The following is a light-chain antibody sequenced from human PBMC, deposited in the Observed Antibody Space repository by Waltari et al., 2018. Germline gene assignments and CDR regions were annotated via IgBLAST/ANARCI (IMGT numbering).Light chain of an antibody. J-gene: IGLJ3*02. V-gene: IGLV2-14*03. CDR3: SSKTTRDTRL. CDR1: SSDIGAYTA. CDR2: DVH. Sequence: QSALTQPASVSGSPGQSITISCTGTSSDIGAYTAVSWYQQHPGKAPKVVIYDVHNPPSGVSNRFSGSMSGNTASLTISGLQTEDEADYYCSSKTTRDTRLFGGGTKLTVL.